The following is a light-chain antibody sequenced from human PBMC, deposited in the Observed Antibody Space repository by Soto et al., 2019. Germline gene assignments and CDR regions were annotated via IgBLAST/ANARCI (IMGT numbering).Light chain of an antibody. J-gene: IGLJ3*02. CDR1: SGRSTYA. CDR3: QTWGSDILMV. CDR2: LNSDGTH. Sequence: QPVLTQSPSASASLGASVKLTCTLTSGRSTYAIAWYQQRPEKGPRYLMNLNSDGTHIKGDGIPDRFSGSSSGAERYLTISSLQSEDEAEYYCQTWGSDILMVFGGGTKLTVL. V-gene: IGLV4-69*01.